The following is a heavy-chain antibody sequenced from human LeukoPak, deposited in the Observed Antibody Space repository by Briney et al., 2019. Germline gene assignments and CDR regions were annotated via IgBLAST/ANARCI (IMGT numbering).Heavy chain of an antibody. J-gene: IGHJ4*02. CDR1: GFTFSSYS. D-gene: IGHD6-19*01. CDR2: TSGSGGST. Sequence: GGSLRLSCAASGFTFSSYSMSRVRQAPGKGLEWVSATSGSGGSTYYADSVKGRFAISRDNSKNTLYLQMSSLRAEDTAIYYCAKGSSGGYYFDYWGQGTLVTVSS. CDR3: AKGSSGGYYFDY. V-gene: IGHV3-23*01.